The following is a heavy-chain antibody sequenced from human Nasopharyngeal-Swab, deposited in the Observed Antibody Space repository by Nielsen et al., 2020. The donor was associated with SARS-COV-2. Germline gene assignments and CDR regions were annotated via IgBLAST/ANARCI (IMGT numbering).Heavy chain of an antibody. V-gene: IGHV3-30*03. D-gene: IGHD4-17*01. CDR3: ARDAPAHYGAFY. J-gene: IGHJ4*02. Sequence: VRQAPGKGLEWVAFIAHDASNEYYGDSVKGRFSISRDSSKNTLHLQMDSLRGEDTAVYYCARDAPAHYGAFYWGRGTRVTVSS. CDR2: IAHDASNE.